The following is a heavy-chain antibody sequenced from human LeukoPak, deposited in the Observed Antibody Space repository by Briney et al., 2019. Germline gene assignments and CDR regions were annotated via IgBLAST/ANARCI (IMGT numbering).Heavy chain of an antibody. Sequence: GRSLRLSCAASGFTFDDYAMPWVRQAPGKGLEWVSGISWNSGSIGYADSVKGRFTISRDNAKNSLYLQMNSLRAEDTALYYCAKDIYSSSSFAFDIWGQGTMVTVSS. J-gene: IGHJ3*02. CDR2: ISWNSGSI. CDR1: GFTFDDYA. V-gene: IGHV3-9*01. D-gene: IGHD6-6*01. CDR3: AKDIYSSSSFAFDI.